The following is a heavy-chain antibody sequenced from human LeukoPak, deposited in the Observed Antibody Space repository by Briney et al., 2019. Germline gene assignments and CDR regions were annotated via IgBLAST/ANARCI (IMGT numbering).Heavy chain of an antibody. CDR3: AREEVLRFLEWLPDAFDI. CDR2: TYYRSKWYS. J-gene: IGHJ3*02. CDR1: GDSVSSNSAA. D-gene: IGHD3-3*01. Sequence: SQTLSLTCAISGDSVSSNSAAWNWIRQSPSRGLEWLGRTYYRSKWYSDYAVSVKSRITINPDTSKNQFSLQLNSVTPEDTAVYYCAREEVLRFLEWLPDAFDIWGQGTMVTVSS. V-gene: IGHV6-1*01.